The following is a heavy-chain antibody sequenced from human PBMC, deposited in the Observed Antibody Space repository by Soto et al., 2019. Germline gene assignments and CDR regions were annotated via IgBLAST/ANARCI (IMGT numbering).Heavy chain of an antibody. V-gene: IGHV1-69*13. CDR2: IIPIFGTA. Sequence: ASVKVSCKASGGTFSSYAISWVRQAPGQGLEWMGGIIPIFGTANYAQKFQGRVTITADESTSTAYMELSSLRSEDTAVYYCARGYSYGYYYYYGMDVWGQGTTVTVSS. CDR3: ARGYSYGYYYYYGMDV. D-gene: IGHD5-18*01. CDR1: GGTFSSYA. J-gene: IGHJ6*02.